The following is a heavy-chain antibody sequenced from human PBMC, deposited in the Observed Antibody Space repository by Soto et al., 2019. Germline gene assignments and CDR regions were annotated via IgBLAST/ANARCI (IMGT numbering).Heavy chain of an antibody. CDR1: GGSISGHY. Sequence: SETLSLTCRVCGGSISGHYWPWIRPSPCKGLEWIGYIFYIVSTNYNPPLKSRATIPVHTPKTHFPLKRSSGTAADPAVYYWARVGRRGWSPDSWGREPLVPVSS. CDR3: ARVGRRGWSPDS. CDR2: IFYIVST. D-gene: IGHD6-19*01. J-gene: IGHJ4*02. V-gene: IGHV4-59*11.